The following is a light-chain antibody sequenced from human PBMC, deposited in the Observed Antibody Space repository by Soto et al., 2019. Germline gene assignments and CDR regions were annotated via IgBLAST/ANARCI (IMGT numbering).Light chain of an antibody. CDR1: QSVSSSY. CDR3: QQYGSSPET. J-gene: IGKJ1*01. Sequence: EIVLTQSPGTLSLSPGERATLSCRASQSVSSSYLAWYQQKPGQAPRLLIYGASSRATGIPDRFSGSGSGTDFTLTISRLEPQDFEVYYCQQYGSSPETFGKGTKVDI. CDR2: GAS. V-gene: IGKV3-20*01.